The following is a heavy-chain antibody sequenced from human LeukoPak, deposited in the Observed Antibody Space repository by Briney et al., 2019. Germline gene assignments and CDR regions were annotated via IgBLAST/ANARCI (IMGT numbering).Heavy chain of an antibody. V-gene: IGHV4-4*02. D-gene: IGHD6-19*01. J-gene: IGHJ3*02. CDR2: IYHSGST. Sequence: KSSETLSLTCAVSGGSISSSNWWSWVRQPPGKGLEWNGEIYHSGSTNYNPSLKSRVTISVDKSKNQFSLKLSSVTAADTAVYYCARAVTVAGRDAFDIWGQGTMVTVSS. CDR3: ARAVTVAGRDAFDI. CDR1: GGSISSSNW.